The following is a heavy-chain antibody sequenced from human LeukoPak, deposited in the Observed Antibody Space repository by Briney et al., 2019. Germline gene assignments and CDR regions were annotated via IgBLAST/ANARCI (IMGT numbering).Heavy chain of an antibody. V-gene: IGHV4-59*08. J-gene: IGHJ5*02. D-gene: IGHD2-15*01. CDR1: DDSISNYY. CDR3: ARGSTRDKFDP. Sequence: PSETLSLTCTVSDDSISNYYWSWIRQPPGKGLEWIGDISYSGSTNYNPSLKSRVTMSVDTSKNQFSLKLSSVTAADTAVYYCARGSTRDKFDPWGQGTLVTVSS. CDR2: ISYSGST.